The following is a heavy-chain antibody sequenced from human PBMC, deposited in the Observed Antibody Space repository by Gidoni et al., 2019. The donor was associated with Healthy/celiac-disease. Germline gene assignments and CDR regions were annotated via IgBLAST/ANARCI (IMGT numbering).Heavy chain of an antibody. V-gene: IGHV4-39*01. J-gene: IGHJ5*02. CDR2: IYYSGST. CDR3: ARAQTLDCSSTSCYEMNWFDP. D-gene: IGHD2-2*01. Sequence: QLQLQESGPGLVKPSETLSLTCTVSGGSISSSSYYWGWIRQPPGKGLEWIGSIYYSGSTYYNPSLKSRVTISVDTSKNQFSLKLSSVTAADTAVYYCARAQTLDCSSTSCYEMNWFDPWGQGTLVTVSS. CDR1: GGSISSSSYY.